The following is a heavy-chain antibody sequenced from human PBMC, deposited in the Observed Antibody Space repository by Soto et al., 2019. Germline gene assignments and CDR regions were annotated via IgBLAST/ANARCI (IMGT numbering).Heavy chain of an antibody. CDR2: ISTTGTSP. J-gene: IGHJ3*01. Sequence: RLSCTASGFSSSNYEMNWIRQAPGKGLEWVSHISTTGTSPYYADSVRGRFTVSRDTANNSIYLQMNSLRAEDTALYYCARDGHRGPSDAFDVWGQGTMVTVSS. CDR1: GFSSSNYE. V-gene: IGHV3-48*03. D-gene: IGHD3-10*01. CDR3: ARDGHRGPSDAFDV.